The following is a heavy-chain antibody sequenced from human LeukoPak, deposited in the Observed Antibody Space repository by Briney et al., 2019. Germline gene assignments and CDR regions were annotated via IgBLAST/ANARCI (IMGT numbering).Heavy chain of an antibody. Sequence: ASVKVSCKASGYTFTSYDINWVRQATGQGLEWMGWMNPNSGNTGYAQKFQGRVTMTRNTSISTAYMELSSLRSEDTAVYYCARVGPSDSTYDYYYMDVWGKGTTVTVSS. D-gene: IGHD2/OR15-2a*01. V-gene: IGHV1-8*01. CDR3: ARVGPSDSTYDYYYMDV. CDR2: MNPNSGNT. CDR1: GYTFTSYD. J-gene: IGHJ6*03.